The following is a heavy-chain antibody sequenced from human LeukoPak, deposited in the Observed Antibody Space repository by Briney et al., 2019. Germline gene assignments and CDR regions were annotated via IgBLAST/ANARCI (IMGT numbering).Heavy chain of an antibody. D-gene: IGHD3-10*01. J-gene: IGHJ4*02. CDR1: GFTFSSYA. V-gene: IGHV3-30-3*01. CDR3: ARDGNYYGSGSFDLDY. CDR2: ISYDGNNQ. Sequence: TGGSLRLSCAASGFTFSSYAMHWVRQPPGKGLEWVAVISYDGNNQYYADSVKGRFTISRDNSKNTLYLQMNSLRAEDTAVYYCARDGNYYGSGSFDLDYWGQGALVTVSS.